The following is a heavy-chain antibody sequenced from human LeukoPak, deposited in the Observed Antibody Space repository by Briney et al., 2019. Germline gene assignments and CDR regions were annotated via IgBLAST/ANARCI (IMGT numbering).Heavy chain of an antibody. J-gene: IGHJ4*02. CDR2: LKEDGSET. D-gene: IGHD6-13*01. CDR3: ARVIWRQLAPFDY. V-gene: IGHV3-7*03. CDR1: GFSFRAYW. Sequence: GGSLRLSCAASGFSFRAYWMTWVRQAPGTGLEWVAILKEDGSETYSMDSVKGRFTISRDNAKNSLYLQMNSLRGDDTAVYYCARVIWRQLAPFDYWGQGALVTVSS.